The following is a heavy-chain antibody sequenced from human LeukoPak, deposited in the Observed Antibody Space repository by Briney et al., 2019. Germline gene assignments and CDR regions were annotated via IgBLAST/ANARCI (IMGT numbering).Heavy chain of an antibody. CDR3: ASDAWYYYDSSGFDDDFDI. Sequence: GGSLRLSCAASGFTVSSNYMSWVRQAPGKGLEWVSVIYSGGSTYYADSVKGRFTISRDNSKNTLYLQMNSLRDEDTAVYYCASDAWYYYDSSGFDDDFDIWGPGTMVTVSS. V-gene: IGHV3-66*01. J-gene: IGHJ3*02. D-gene: IGHD3-22*01. CDR2: IYSGGST. CDR1: GFTVSSNY.